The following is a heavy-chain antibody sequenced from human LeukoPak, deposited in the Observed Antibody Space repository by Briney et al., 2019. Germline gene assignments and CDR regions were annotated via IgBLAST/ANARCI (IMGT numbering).Heavy chain of an antibody. CDR1: GGSFSGYY. Sequence: SETLSLTCAVYGGSFSGYYWSWIRQPPGKGLEWIGYIYDSGSTNYNPSLKSRVTISVDTSKNQFSLKLSSVTAADTAVYYCARGTYYYGSGSYYILDYWGQGTLVTVSS. J-gene: IGHJ4*02. CDR2: IYDSGST. D-gene: IGHD3-10*01. CDR3: ARGTYYYGSGSYYILDY. V-gene: IGHV4-59*01.